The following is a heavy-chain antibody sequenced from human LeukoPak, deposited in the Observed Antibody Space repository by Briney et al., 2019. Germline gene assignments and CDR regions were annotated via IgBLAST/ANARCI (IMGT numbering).Heavy chain of an antibody. CDR1: GYTFTSHG. D-gene: IGHD3-22*01. Sequence: ASVKVSCKASGYTFTSHGISWVRQAPGQGLEWMGWINAYIGNTNYAQKLQGRVTMTTDTSTSTAYMELRSLRSDDTAVYYCARDDYYDGSGYYKFWGQGTLVTVSS. CDR3: ARDDYYDGSGYYKF. V-gene: IGHV1-18*01. CDR2: INAYIGNT. J-gene: IGHJ4*02.